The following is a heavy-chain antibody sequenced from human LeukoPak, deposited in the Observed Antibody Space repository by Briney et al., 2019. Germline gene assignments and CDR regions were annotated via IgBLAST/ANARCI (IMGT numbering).Heavy chain of an antibody. V-gene: IGHV4-39*07. CDR1: GGSISSSSYY. CDR3: ATSSHDLLDTDY. CDR2: IYYSGST. D-gene: IGHD3-22*01. Sequence: PSETLSLTCTVSGGSISSSSYYWGWIRQPPGKGLEWIGSIYYSGSTYYNPSLKSRVTISVDTSKKQFSLKLSSVTAADTAVYYCATSSHDLLDTDYWGQGTLVTVSS. J-gene: IGHJ4*02.